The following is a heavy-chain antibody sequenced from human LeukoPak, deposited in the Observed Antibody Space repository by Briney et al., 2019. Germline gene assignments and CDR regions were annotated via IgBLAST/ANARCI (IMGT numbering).Heavy chain of an antibody. CDR2: FVGTIIT. CDR1: GFTLSNFA. J-gene: IGHJ4*02. CDR3: ARIGAGSSRDY. Sequence: GGSLRLSCAASGFTLSNFAMTWVRQAPGKGLDWFSSFVGTIITYYADSLKGRFTISRDNANNSLYLQMNSLRAEDTAVYYCARIGAGSSRDYWGQGTLVTVSS. D-gene: IGHD6-13*01. V-gene: IGHV3-69-1*01.